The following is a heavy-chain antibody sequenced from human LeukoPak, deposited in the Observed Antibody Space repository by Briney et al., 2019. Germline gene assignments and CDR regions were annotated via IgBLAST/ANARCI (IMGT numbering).Heavy chain of an antibody. D-gene: IGHD1-14*01. V-gene: IGHV1-69*05. Sequence: SVKVSCKASGGTFSSYAISWVRQAPGQGLEWMGRIIPIFGTANYAQKFQGRVTITTDESTSTAYMELSSLRSEDTAVYYCARVPDVPATWDWFDPWGQGTLVTVSS. CDR2: IIPIFGTA. CDR3: ARVPDVPATWDWFDP. CDR1: GGTFSSYA. J-gene: IGHJ5*02.